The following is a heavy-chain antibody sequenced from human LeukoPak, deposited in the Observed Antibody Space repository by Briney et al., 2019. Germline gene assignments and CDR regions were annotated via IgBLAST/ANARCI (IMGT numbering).Heavy chain of an antibody. D-gene: IGHD3-9*01. CDR3: ARDFDSPLAFDI. CDR2: IHASGTT. V-gene: IGHV4-61*02. Sequence: SSETLSLTCTVSGGSISSTTYYWSWIRQPAGKGLEWIGRIHASGTTNYNPSLKSRITISVDTSENQFSLKQSSVTAADTAVYYCARDFDSPLAFDIWGQGTMVTVSS. J-gene: IGHJ3*02. CDR1: GGSISSTTYY.